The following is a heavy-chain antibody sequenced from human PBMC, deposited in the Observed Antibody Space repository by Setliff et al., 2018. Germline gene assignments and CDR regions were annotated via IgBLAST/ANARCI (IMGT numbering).Heavy chain of an antibody. CDR3: AKDQLIAVAGPSAY. D-gene: IGHD6-19*01. CDR1: GFTFSSYA. Sequence: GVLRLSCAASGFTFSSYAMSWVRQAPGKGLEWVSAISGSGGSTYYADSVKGRFTISRDNSKNTLYLQMNSLRAEDTAVYYCAKDQLIAVAGPSAYWGQGTLVTVSS. CDR2: ISGSGGST. V-gene: IGHV3-23*01. J-gene: IGHJ4*02.